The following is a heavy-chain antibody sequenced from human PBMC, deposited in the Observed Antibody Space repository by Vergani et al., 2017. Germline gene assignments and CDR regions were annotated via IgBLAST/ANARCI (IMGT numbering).Heavy chain of an antibody. CDR3: ARRDYGILAGYRY. J-gene: IGHJ4*02. CDR2: INPSGGHT. Sequence: QVQVVQSGAEVKKSGASVKVSCKTSVYTFSNYYMHWVRQAPGQGLEWMGIINPSGGHTNYAQKFQGRVTMTRDTSTSTVYMELSSLRSEDTAIYYCARRDYGILAGYRYWGQGTLVTVSA. V-gene: IGHV1-46*03. D-gene: IGHD3-9*01. CDR1: VYTFSNYY.